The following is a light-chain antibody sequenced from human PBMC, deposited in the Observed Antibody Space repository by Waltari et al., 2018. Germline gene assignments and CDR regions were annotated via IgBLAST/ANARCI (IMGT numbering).Light chain of an antibody. CDR3: QSYDTSLSVV. CDR2: GTS. J-gene: IGLJ2*01. V-gene: IGLV1-40*01. CDR1: GSNPGAGFD. Sequence: QSVLTPPPSVSGAPGQRVPLSCTGRGSNPGAGFDFHWYQQHPGKAPKLLIYGTSTRPPGVPDRFFGSQSGTSASLAITALQAEDEAEYYCQSYDTSLSVVFGGGTKLTVL.